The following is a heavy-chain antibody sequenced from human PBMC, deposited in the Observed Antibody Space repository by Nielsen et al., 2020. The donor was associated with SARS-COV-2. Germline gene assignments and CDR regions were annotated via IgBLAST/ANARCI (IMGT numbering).Heavy chain of an antibody. CDR2: IKQDGSEK. CDR1: GFTFTSYW. Sequence: GGSLRLSCAASGFTFTSYWMTWVRQAPGKGLEWVANIKQDGSEKFYVDSVKGRFTISRDNAKNSLYLQMNSLRAEDTAVYYCARGTFSSGWEEYDYWGQGTLVTVSS. CDR3: ARGTFSSGWEEYDY. J-gene: IGHJ4*02. V-gene: IGHV3-7*03. D-gene: IGHD6-19*01.